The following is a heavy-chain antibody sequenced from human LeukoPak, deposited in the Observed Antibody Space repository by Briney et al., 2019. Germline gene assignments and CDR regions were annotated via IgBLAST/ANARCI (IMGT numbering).Heavy chain of an antibody. D-gene: IGHD6-13*01. CDR3: ATDFWGQQLVEPFDY. Sequence: PGVSLRLSCAASGFSFSDYYMSWIRQAPGKGLEWVSYISSSGSTIYYADSVKGRFTISRDNAKNSLYLQMNSLRAEDTAVYYCATDFWGQQLVEPFDYWGQGTLVTVSS. CDR2: ISSSGSTI. V-gene: IGHV3-11*04. CDR1: GFSFSDYY. J-gene: IGHJ4*02.